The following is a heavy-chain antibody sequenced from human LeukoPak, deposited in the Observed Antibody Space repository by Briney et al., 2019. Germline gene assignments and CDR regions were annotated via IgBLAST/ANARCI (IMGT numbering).Heavy chain of an antibody. CDR2: LSHDRTTT. D-gene: IGHD5-12*01. V-gene: IGHV3-48*04. CDR1: GFNFSTYS. Sequence: GGSLRLSCVASGFNFSTYSFNWVRQAPGQGLEWVSYLSHDRTTTYYADSVKGRFTISRDNAKNSLYLQMNSLRVEDTAVYYCARDGRRGYDIDFWGQGTLVTVSS. J-gene: IGHJ4*02. CDR3: ARDGRRGYDIDF.